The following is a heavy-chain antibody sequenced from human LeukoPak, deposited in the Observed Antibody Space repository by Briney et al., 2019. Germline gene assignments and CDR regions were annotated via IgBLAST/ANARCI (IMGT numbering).Heavy chain of an antibody. CDR1: GYTFTSYY. V-gene: IGHV1-46*03. Sequence: ASVKVSCKASGYTFTSYYMHWVRQAPGQGLEWMGIINPSGSSTSYAQKFQGRVTTTRDTSTSTVYMELSSLRSEDTAVYYCASHPTQQLMDVWGKGTTVTVSS. CDR3: ASHPTQQLMDV. CDR2: INPSGSST. D-gene: IGHD1-1*01. J-gene: IGHJ6*03.